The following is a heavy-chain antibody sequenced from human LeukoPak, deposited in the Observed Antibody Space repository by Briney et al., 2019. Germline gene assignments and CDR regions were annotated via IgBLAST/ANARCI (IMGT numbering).Heavy chain of an antibody. Sequence: PGGSLRLSCAASGFTFTNYWMSWVRQAPGKGLEWVASITPDASDKYYVGSVKGRFTISRDNAKNSLFLQMISLRAEDTALYYCVRDPVDYWGQGILVTVSS. CDR3: VRDPVDY. J-gene: IGHJ4*02. CDR1: GFTFTNYW. V-gene: IGHV3-7*01. CDR2: ITPDASDK.